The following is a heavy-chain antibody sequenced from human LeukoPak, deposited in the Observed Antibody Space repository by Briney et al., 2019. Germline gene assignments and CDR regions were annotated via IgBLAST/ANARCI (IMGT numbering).Heavy chain of an antibody. CDR2: IYYSWST. Sequence: SETLSLTCTVSGGSISSGGYYWSWIRQHPGKGLEWIGYIYYSWSTYYNPSLKSRVTISVDTSMNQFSLKLSSVTAADTVVYYCARAKKVVGATWGYYYYYMDVWGKGTTVTVSS. J-gene: IGHJ6*03. CDR1: GGSISSGGYY. CDR3: ARAKKVVGATWGYYYYYMDV. V-gene: IGHV4-31*03. D-gene: IGHD1-26*01.